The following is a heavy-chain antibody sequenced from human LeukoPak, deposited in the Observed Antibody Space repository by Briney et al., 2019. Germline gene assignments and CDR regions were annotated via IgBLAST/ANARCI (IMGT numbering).Heavy chain of an antibody. J-gene: IGHJ4*01. CDR2: LSGSGITT. D-gene: IGHD6-19*01. Sequence: GGSLRLSCAASGFTFSNSAMSWVRQAPGKGLEWVSTLSGSGITTYYADSVKGRFTISRDNSKNTLYLQMNSLRAEDTAVYYCAKGIYSSAWSYFDYWGHGTLVTVSS. CDR3: AKGIYSSAWSYFDY. V-gene: IGHV3-23*01. CDR1: GFTFSNSA.